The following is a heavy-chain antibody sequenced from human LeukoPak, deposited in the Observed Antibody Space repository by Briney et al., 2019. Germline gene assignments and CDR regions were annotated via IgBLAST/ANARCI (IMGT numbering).Heavy chain of an antibody. CDR1: GHTFSSYA. J-gene: IGHJ4*02. CDR2: ISGSGGST. CDR3: AKERGFKDRPFDY. D-gene: IGHD1-14*01. Sequence: GGSLKLSCTASGHTFSSYAMSWVRQAPGKGLEWISAISGSGGSTYYADSVKGRFTISRDNSKNTLYLQMNSLRAEDTAVYYCAKERGFKDRPFDYWGQGTLVTVSS. V-gene: IGHV3-23*01.